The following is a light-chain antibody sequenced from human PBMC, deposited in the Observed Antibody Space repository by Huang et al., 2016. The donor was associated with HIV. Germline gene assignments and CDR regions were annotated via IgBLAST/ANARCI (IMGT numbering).Light chain of an antibody. CDR2: ATS. V-gene: IGKV1-NL1*01. CDR3: QQYHSLPWT. J-gene: IGKJ1*01. Sequence: DIQMTQSPSSLSASVGDRVTITCRAIQGIGNSLAWYKQKPEKDPRLLLYATSTLDSGVPSRFNGSGSGTHYTLTINTLHPEDIASYYFQQYHSLPWTFGQGTKVEIK. CDR1: QGIGNS.